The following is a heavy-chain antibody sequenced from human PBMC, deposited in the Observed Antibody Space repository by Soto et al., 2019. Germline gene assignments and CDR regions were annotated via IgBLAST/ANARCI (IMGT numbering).Heavy chain of an antibody. Sequence: PSETLSLTCTVSGGSISNSSYYWGWIRQPPGKGLEWIGTIYYSGSTYYNPSLRSRVTMSVDTSKNQFSLKLSSVTAADTAVYYCAIESRTVVAATPPVDYWGQGTLVTVSS. D-gene: IGHD2-15*01. CDR2: IYYSGST. V-gene: IGHV4-39*02. J-gene: IGHJ4*02. CDR1: GGSISNSSYY. CDR3: AIESRTVVAATPPVDY.